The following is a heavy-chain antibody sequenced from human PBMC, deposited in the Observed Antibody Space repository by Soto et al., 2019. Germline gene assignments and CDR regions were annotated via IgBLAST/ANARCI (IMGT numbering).Heavy chain of an antibody. Sequence: GESLKSSCQASGYTFSSYWIACVRQMPGKGLGWMGVIYPGDSDTRYSPSFEGHVTISADKSISTAYLQWGSLKASDTAMYYCASHENSPTLGVVLTAVMDVWGQWTTVTVSS. CDR2: IYPGDSDT. J-gene: IGHJ6*02. D-gene: IGHD3-3*01. V-gene: IGHV5-51*01. CDR1: GYTFSSYW. CDR3: ASHENSPTLGVVLTAVMDV.